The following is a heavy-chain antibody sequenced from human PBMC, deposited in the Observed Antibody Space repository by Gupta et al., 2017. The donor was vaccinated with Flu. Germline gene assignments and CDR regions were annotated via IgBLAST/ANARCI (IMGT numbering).Heavy chain of an antibody. CDR2: SSGSGERT. D-gene: IGHD3-3*01. CDR3: AKDLDDCWSGYYGKGLDH. V-gene: IGHV3-23*01. Sequence: MVWVRQAPGKGLEWVSGSSGSGERTYYADSVEGRFTISRDNPKNTLYLQMNNLRGEDTALYYCAKDLDDCWSGYYGKGLDHWGQGTLVTVSS. J-gene: IGHJ4*02.